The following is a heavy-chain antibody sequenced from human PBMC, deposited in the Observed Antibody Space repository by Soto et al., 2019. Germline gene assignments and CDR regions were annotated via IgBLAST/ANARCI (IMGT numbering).Heavy chain of an antibody. D-gene: IGHD3-16*01. V-gene: IGHV2-5*02. J-gene: IGHJ4*02. CDR2: IYWDGYK. CDR1: GFSLSTRGVG. Sequence: QITLKESGPTLVKPTQTLTLTCTFSGFSLSTRGVGVGWIRQPPGKALEWLALIYWDGYKHYSPSLESKLTTTGHTSKNQVVLTTTTMAPVDTATYCCAHKGGGDRILDYWGQGTLVTVSS. CDR3: AHKGGGDRILDY.